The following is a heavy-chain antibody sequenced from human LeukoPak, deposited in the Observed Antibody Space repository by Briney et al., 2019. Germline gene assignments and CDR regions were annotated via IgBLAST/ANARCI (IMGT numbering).Heavy chain of an antibody. D-gene: IGHD3-22*01. V-gene: IGHV4-38-2*02. CDR2: IYHSGST. J-gene: IGHJ4*02. CDR3: ARDRSIYDSSDYHADDY. Sequence: SETLSLTCTVSGYSISSGYYWGWIRQPPGKGLEWIGSIYHSGSTYYNPSLKSRVTISVGTSKNQFSLKLSSVTAADTAVYYCARDRSIYDSSDYHADDYWGQGTLVTVSS. CDR1: GYSISSGYY.